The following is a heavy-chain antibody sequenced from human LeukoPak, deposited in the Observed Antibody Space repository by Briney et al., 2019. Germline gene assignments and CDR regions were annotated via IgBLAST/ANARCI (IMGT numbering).Heavy chain of an antibody. CDR3: ASTDYYDSSGYYRY. J-gene: IGHJ4*02. Sequence: PSETLSLTCTVSGGSISSGGYYWSWIRQPPGKGLECIGYINPSGSTSYNPSLKSRVTISVDRPKNQFSLKLTSVTAADTAVYYCASTDYYDSSGYYRYWGQGTLVTVSS. D-gene: IGHD3-22*01. V-gene: IGHV4-30-2*01. CDR1: GGSISSGGYY. CDR2: INPSGST.